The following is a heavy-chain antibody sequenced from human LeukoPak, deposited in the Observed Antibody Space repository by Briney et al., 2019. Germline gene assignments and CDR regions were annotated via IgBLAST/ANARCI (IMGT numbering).Heavy chain of an antibody. J-gene: IGHJ4*02. Sequence: PGGSLRLSCAASGFTFSFYWMSWVRQAPGKGLEWVANIKQDGSEKYYVDSVKGRFTISRDNAKNSLYLQMNSLRAEDTAVYYCAREGGHRGFDYWGQGTLVTVSS. V-gene: IGHV3-7*01. CDR1: GFTFSFYW. D-gene: IGHD3-16*01. CDR2: IKQDGSEK. CDR3: AREGGHRGFDY.